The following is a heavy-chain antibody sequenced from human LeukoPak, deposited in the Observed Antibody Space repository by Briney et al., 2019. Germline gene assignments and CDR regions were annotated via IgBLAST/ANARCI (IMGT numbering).Heavy chain of an antibody. CDR2: IYHSGST. D-gene: IGHD4-23*01. V-gene: IGHV4-30-2*01. CDR3: ARHGGGFDY. CDR1: GGSISSGGYS. J-gene: IGHJ4*02. Sequence: PSETLSLTCAVSGGSISSGGYSWSWIRQPPGKGLEWIGYIYHSGSTYYNPSLKSRVTISVDRSKNQFSLKLSSVTAADTAVYYCARHGGGFDYWGQGTLVTVSP.